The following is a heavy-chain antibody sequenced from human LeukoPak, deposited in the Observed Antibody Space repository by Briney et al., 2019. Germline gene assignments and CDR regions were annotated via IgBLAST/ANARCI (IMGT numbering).Heavy chain of an antibody. D-gene: IGHD4-23*01. V-gene: IGHV4-30-4*08. CDR3: ASRTVVTIDALDI. J-gene: IGHJ3*02. Sequence: PSQTLSLTCTISGGSISSGDYYWSWIRQPPGKGLEWIGYIYYSGSTYYNPSLKSRVTISVDTSKNQFSLKLSSVTAADTAVYYCASRTVVTIDALDIWGQGTMVTVSS. CDR2: IYYSGST. CDR1: GGSISSGDYY.